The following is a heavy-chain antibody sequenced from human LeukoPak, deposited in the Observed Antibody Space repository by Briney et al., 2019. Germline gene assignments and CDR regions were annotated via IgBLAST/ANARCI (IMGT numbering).Heavy chain of an antibody. Sequence: ASVKVSCKASGYTFTGYYMHWVRQAPGQGLEWMGWINPNSRGTNYAQKFQGRVTMTRDTSISTAYMELSRLRSDDTAVYYCARGTFFDYGDYFDYWGQGTLVTVSS. CDR3: ARGTFFDYGDYFDY. CDR1: GYTFTGYY. D-gene: IGHD4-17*01. J-gene: IGHJ4*02. CDR2: INPNSRGT. V-gene: IGHV1-2*02.